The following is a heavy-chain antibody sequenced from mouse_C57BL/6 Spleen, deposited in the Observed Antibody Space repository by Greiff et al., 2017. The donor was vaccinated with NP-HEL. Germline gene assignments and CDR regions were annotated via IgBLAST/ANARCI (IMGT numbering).Heavy chain of an antibody. Sequence: VHLVESGPELVKPGASVKISCKASGYAFSSSWMNWVKQRPGKGLEWIGRIYPGDGDTNYNGKFKGKATLTADKSSSTAYMQLSGLTSEDSAVYFGSRSGEDSSGYGFDYGGQGTTLTVSS. D-gene: IGHD3-2*02. CDR2: IYPGDGDT. CDR3: SRSGEDSSGYGFDY. V-gene: IGHV1-82*01. CDR1: GYAFSSSW. J-gene: IGHJ2*01.